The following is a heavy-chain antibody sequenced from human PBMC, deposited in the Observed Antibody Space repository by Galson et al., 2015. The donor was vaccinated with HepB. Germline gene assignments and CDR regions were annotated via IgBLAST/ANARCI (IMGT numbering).Heavy chain of an antibody. CDR3: ARDWIRDGASYYFDY. CDR2: IYHSGDT. J-gene: IGHJ4*02. D-gene: IGHD5-24*01. CDR1: GGSISSDYW. V-gene: IGHV4-4*02. Sequence: SETLSLTCAVSGGSISSDYWWNWVRQPPGKRLEWIGQIYHSGDTNHNPSLKSRVTMSVDTSKNQFSLKLSSVTAADTAIYYCARDWIRDGASYYFDYWGQGTLVTVSS.